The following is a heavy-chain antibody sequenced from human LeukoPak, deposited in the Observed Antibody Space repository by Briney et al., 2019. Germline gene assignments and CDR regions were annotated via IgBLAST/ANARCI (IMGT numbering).Heavy chain of an antibody. CDR3: AKGYSSRLTVFDY. Sequence: GGSLRLSCAASGFTFSSYAMSWVRQAPGKGLEWVSAINGSGGSTYYADSVKGRFTISRDNSKNTLYLQMNSLRAEDTAVYYCAKGYSSRLTVFDYWGQGTLVTVSS. J-gene: IGHJ4*02. CDR2: INGSGGST. V-gene: IGHV3-23*01. CDR1: GFTFSSYA. D-gene: IGHD6-13*01.